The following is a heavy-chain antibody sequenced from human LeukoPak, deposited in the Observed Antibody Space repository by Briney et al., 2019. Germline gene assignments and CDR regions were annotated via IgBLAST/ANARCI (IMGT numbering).Heavy chain of an antibody. Sequence: GGSVKVSCKASGYTFTNYFMHWVRQAPGQGLEWMGIINPITGTTTYAQKFQGRVTMTRDTSTGTVYMELSSLRSEDTAVYYCARGRYCSGGSCQGVLDYWGQGTLVTVSS. D-gene: IGHD2-15*01. V-gene: IGHV1-46*01. CDR1: GYTFTNYF. CDR2: INPITGTT. J-gene: IGHJ4*02. CDR3: ARGRYCSGGSCQGVLDY.